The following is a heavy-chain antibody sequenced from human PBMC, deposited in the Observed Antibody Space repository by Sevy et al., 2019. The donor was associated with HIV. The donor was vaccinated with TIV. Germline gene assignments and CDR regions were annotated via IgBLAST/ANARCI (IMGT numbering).Heavy chain of an antibody. CDR2: IYSSGST. V-gene: IGHV4-61*02. Sequence: SEILSLTCTVSGGSISSGSYYWSWIRQPAGKGLEWIGRIYSSGSTNYNPSLMSRVTISVDTSKNQFSLKLSSVTAADTAVYYCAREGSTWAGWFDPWGQGTLVTVSS. CDR1: GGSISSGSYY. D-gene: IGHD2-2*01. CDR3: AREGSTWAGWFDP. J-gene: IGHJ5*02.